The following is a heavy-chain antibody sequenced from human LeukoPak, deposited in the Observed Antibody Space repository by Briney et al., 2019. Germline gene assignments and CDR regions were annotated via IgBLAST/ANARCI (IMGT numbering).Heavy chain of an antibody. D-gene: IGHD3-10*01. CDR2: ISYDGSNK. CDR3: ARDSLGDPTYYFDY. CDR1: GFTFTSYS. J-gene: IGHJ4*02. V-gene: IGHV3-30*04. Sequence: GGSLRLSCAASGFTFTSYSMNWVRQAPGKGLEWVAVISYDGSNKNYADSVKGRFTISRDNSKNTLYLQMNSLRAEDTAVYYCARDSLGDPTYYFDYWGQGTLVTVSS.